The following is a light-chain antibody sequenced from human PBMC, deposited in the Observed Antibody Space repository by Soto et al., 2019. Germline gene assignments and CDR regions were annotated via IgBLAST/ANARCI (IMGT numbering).Light chain of an antibody. CDR2: GAS. Sequence: EIVLTQSPGTLSLSPGERATLSCRASQSVSSSYLAWYQQKPGQAPRLLIYGASSRATGIPDRFSGSGSGTDFTLTLSRLEPEDFAVYYCPQYGSSPWTFGQGTKVEIK. V-gene: IGKV3-20*01. CDR1: QSVSSSY. CDR3: PQYGSSPWT. J-gene: IGKJ1*01.